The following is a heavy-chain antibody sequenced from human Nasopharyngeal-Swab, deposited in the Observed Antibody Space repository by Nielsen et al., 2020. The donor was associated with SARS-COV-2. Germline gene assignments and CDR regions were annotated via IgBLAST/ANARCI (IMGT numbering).Heavy chain of an antibody. CDR2: INHSGST. D-gene: IGHD3-10*01. Sequence: SETLSLTFAVYGGSFSGYYWSWIRQPPGKGLEWIGEINHSGSTNYNPSLKSRVTISVDTSKNQFSLKLSSVTAADTAVYYCARAEGYYGSGSYYDYWGQGTLVTVSS. J-gene: IGHJ4*02. CDR3: ARAEGYYGSGSYYDY. CDR1: GGSFSGYY. V-gene: IGHV4-34*01.